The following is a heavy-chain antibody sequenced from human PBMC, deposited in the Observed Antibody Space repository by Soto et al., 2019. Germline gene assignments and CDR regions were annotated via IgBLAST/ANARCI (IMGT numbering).Heavy chain of an antibody. CDR1: GYTFTSYG. D-gene: IGHD4-17*01. Sequence: QVQLVQSGAEVKKPGASVKVSCKASGYTFTSYGISWVRQAPGQGLEWMGWISADNGNTNYAQKLQGRVTMNTDTATSTAYMELRSLRCDDTAVYYCARDAHTAYYYGMDVWGQGTTVTVSS. CDR2: ISADNGNT. V-gene: IGHV1-18*01. CDR3: ARDAHTAYYYGMDV. J-gene: IGHJ6*02.